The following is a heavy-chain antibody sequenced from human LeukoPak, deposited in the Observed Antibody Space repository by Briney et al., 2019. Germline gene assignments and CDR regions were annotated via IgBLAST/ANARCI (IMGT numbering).Heavy chain of an antibody. Sequence: PGGSLRLSCEVSGFPFSSHAMSWVPEAPGRGLEWVSGISISADMTYYADSVQGRFIISRDNSKNTLYLQMDSLRVEDTAVYYCANEEVPNDYWGQGTLVTVSS. J-gene: IGHJ4*02. CDR3: ANEEVPNDY. D-gene: IGHD4/OR15-4a*01. CDR1: GFPFSSHA. CDR2: ISISADMT. V-gene: IGHV3-23*01.